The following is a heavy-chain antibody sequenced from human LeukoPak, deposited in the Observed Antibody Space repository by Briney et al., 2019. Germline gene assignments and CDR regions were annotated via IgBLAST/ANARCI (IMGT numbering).Heavy chain of an antibody. CDR1: GFTFSRSG. D-gene: IGHD1-1*01. V-gene: IGHV3-33*01. J-gene: IGHJ4*02. CDR3: ARDIRATGTSFDY. CDR2: IWDDGSHK. Sequence: GGSLRLSCAASGFTFSRSGMHWVRQAPGKGLEWVAVIWDDGSHKYYADSVKGRFTISRDNAKNSLYLQMNSLRVEDTAVFYCARDIRATGTSFDYWGQGTLVTVSS.